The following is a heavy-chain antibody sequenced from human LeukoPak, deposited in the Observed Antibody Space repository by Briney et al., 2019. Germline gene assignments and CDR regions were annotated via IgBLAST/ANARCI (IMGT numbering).Heavy chain of an antibody. CDR1: GGSISSRIYY. CDR3: ASVYGDNSIWFDP. J-gene: IGHJ5*02. V-gene: IGHV4-39*01. Sequence: SETLSLTCTVSGGSISSRIYYWGWIRQPPGKGLEWIGSVYYSGETYYNPSLKSRVSISVPTSKNQFSLRLTSVTATDTAVYFCASVYGDNSIWFDPWGQGTLVTVSS. CDR2: VYYSGET. D-gene: IGHD4-23*01.